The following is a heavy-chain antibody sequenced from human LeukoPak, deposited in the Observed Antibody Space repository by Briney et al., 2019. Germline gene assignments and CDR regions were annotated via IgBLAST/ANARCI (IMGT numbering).Heavy chain of an antibody. CDR2: INHSGST. J-gene: IGHJ4*02. CDR3: ARVGYGGNNFDY. CDR1: GGSFSGYY. D-gene: IGHD4-17*01. Sequence: KPSETLSLTCAVYGGSFSGYYWSWIRQPPGKGLEWIGEINHSGSTNYNPSLKSRVTISVDTSKNQFSLKLSSVTAADTAVYYCARVGYGGNNFDYWGQGTLVTVSS. V-gene: IGHV4-34*01.